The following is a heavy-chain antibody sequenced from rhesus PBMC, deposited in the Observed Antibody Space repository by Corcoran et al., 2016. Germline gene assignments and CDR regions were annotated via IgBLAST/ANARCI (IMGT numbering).Heavy chain of an antibody. CDR3: ARHGLTGGFDY. CDR1: GYSINSGFY. D-gene: IGHD7-45*01. CDR2: ISGGSGST. Sequence: QVQLQESGPGLVKPSETLSLTCAVSGYSINSGFYWVWIRQPPGKGLEYIASISGGSGSTNYIPSLKSRVTISKDMSKNQFSLKLTSVTAADTAVYYCARHGLTGGFDYWGQGVLVTVSS. V-gene: IGHV4-99*01. J-gene: IGHJ4*01.